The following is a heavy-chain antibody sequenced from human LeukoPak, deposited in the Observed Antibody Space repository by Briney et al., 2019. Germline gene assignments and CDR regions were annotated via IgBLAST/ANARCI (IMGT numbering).Heavy chain of an antibody. D-gene: IGHD3-22*01. CDR3: ARDPRATPYYYDSSGYLVGFDY. Sequence: ASVKVSCKASGYTFTSYAMHWVRQAPGQRLEWMGWINAGNGNTKYSQEFQGRVTITRDTSASTAYMELSSLRSEDTAVYYCARDPRATPYYYDSSGYLVGFDYWSQGTLATVSS. CDR1: GYTFTSYA. J-gene: IGHJ4*02. CDR2: INAGNGNT. V-gene: IGHV1-3*03.